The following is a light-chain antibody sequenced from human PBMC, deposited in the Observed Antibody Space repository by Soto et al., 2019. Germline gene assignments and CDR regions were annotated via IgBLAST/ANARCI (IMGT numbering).Light chain of an antibody. CDR2: DGI. J-gene: IGLJ1*01. V-gene: IGLV2-23*01. Sequence: QSALTQPASVSGYPGQSITISCTGPSSDVRRNILVSWYQQHPGKAPKLIIYDGIKRPSGVSNRFSGSQSGNTASLTISGLQAEDEADYYCCSYADSRASPYVFGTGTKLTVL. CDR1: SSDVRRNIL. CDR3: CSYADSRASPYV.